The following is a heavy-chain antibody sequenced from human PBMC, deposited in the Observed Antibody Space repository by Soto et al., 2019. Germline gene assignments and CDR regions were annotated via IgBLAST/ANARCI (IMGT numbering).Heavy chain of an antibody. D-gene: IGHD6-13*01. J-gene: IGHJ6*03. V-gene: IGHV3-33*01. CDR1: GFTFSSYG. CDR3: ARDRAWQQLIRGASYYYYYYMDV. CDR2: IWYDGSNK. Sequence: GGSLRLSCAASGFTFSSYGMHWVRQAPGKGLEWVAVIWYDGSNKYYADSVKGRFTISRDNSKNTLYLQMNSLRAEDTAVYYCARDRAWQQLIRGASYYYYYYMDVWGKGTTVTVSS.